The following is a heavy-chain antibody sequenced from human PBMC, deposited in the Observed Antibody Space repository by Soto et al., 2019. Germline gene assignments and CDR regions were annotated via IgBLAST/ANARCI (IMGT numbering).Heavy chain of an antibody. CDR3: ARGHSSSPGLYYYYGIDV. Sequence: QVQLQESGPGLVKPSQTLSLTCTVSGGSISSGGYYWSWIRQHPGKGLEWIGYIYYSGSTYYNPSLKSRVTISVETYKNQFSLKLSSVTAVDTAVYYCARGHSSSPGLYYYYGIDVWGQGTTVTVSS. CDR2: IYYSGST. J-gene: IGHJ6*02. CDR1: GGSISSGGYY. D-gene: IGHD6-6*01. V-gene: IGHV4-31*03.